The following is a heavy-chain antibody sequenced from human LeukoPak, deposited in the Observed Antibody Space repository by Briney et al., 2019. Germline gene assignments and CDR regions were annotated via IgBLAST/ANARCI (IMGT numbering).Heavy chain of an antibody. CDR3: ARTFDSSGYDYGHYFDY. CDR2: IWFDGSEK. CDR1: GFTFSSFG. D-gene: IGHD3-22*01. J-gene: IGHJ4*02. V-gene: IGHV3-33*01. Sequence: PGGSLRLSCVASGFTFSSFGMHWVRQTPGKGLEWVSFIWFDGSEKYYADSVKGRLTISRDNSKNTLTLQMNSLRVEDTAVYHCARTFDSSGYDYGHYFDYWGQGALVTVSS.